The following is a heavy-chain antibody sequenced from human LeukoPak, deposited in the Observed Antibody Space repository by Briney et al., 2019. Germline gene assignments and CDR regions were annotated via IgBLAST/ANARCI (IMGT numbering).Heavy chain of an antibody. CDR3: VREPYSRSSDRHERTFDY. Sequence: ASVKVSCKASGYTFTGYYMHWVRQAPGQGLEWMGWINPNSGGTNYAQKFQGRVTMTRDTSISTAYMELSRLRSDDTAVYFCVREPYSRSSDRHERTFDYWGQGTLVTVSS. D-gene: IGHD6-6*01. CDR1: GYTFTGYY. J-gene: IGHJ4*02. V-gene: IGHV1-2*02. CDR2: INPNSGGT.